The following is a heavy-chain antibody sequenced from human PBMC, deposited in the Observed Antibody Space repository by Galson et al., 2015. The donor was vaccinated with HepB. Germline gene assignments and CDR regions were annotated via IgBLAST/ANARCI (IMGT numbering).Heavy chain of an antibody. J-gene: IGHJ6*02. CDR3: AKDGCPVLRFLKHGMDV. V-gene: IGHV3-30*18. D-gene: IGHD3-3*01. Sequence: SLRLSCAASGFTFSSYGMHWVRQAPGKGLEWVAVMSYDGSNKYYADSVKGRFTISRDNSKNTLYLQMNSLRAEDTAVYYCAKDGCPVLRFLKHGMDVWGQGTTVTVSS. CDR2: MSYDGSNK. CDR1: GFTFSSYG.